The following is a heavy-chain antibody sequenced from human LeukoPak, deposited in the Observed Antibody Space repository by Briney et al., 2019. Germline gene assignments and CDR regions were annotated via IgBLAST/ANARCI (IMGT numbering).Heavy chain of an antibody. V-gene: IGHV4-31*03. CDR3: ARYSTTVTTWFDP. Sequence: PSETLSLTCTVSGGSISSGGYYWSWIRQHPGKGLEWIGYIYYSGSTYYNPSLKSRVTISVDTSKNQFSLKLSSVTAADMAVYYCARYSTTVTTWFDPWGQGTLVTVSS. J-gene: IGHJ5*02. CDR1: GGSISSGGYY. D-gene: IGHD4-17*01. CDR2: IYYSGST.